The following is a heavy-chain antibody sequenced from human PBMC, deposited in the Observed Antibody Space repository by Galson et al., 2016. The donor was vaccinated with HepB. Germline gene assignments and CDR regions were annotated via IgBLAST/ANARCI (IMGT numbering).Heavy chain of an antibody. D-gene: IGHD2-21*01. Sequence: QSGAEVKKPGESLRISCEGSGYMFTTYCISWVRQMPGKGLEWMGRIDPSDSYTNYSPSFQGHVTISTDKSISTAYLQWNSLKASDTAIYYCARHGGAYYYHGRDVWGQGTTVTVSS. V-gene: IGHV5-10-1*01. CDR3: ARHGGAYYYHGRDV. CDR1: GYMFTTYC. J-gene: IGHJ6*02. CDR2: IDPSDSYT.